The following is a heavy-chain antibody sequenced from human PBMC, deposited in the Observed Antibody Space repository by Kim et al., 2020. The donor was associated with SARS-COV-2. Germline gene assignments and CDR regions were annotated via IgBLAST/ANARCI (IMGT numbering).Heavy chain of an antibody. D-gene: IGHD2-15*01. CDR2: ISAYNGNT. V-gene: IGHV1-18*01. CDR1: GYTFTSYG. Sequence: ASVKVSCKASGYTFTSYGISWVRQAPGQGLEWMGWISAYNGNTNYAQKLQGRVTMTTDTSTSTAYMELRSLRSDDTAVYYCARDPGGVVVVAAGFDIWGQGTMVTVSS. J-gene: IGHJ3*02. CDR3: ARDPGGVVVVAAGFDI.